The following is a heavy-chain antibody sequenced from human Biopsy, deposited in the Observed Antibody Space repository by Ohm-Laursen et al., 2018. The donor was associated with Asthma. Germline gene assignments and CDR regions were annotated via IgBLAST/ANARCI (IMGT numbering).Heavy chain of an antibody. V-gene: IGHV1-69*01. CDR1: GGTFTTYS. Sequence: SSVKVSCKASGGTFTTYSISWVRQATGQGLVWMGGIIPLIGTPNYAQKFQGRVTITADASTNTAYMDLSSLRSEDTAVYYCASPLGDYYDSSGYYYASLGYWGLGTLVIVSS. CDR3: ASPLGDYYDSSGYYYASLGY. CDR2: IIPLIGTP. D-gene: IGHD3-22*01. J-gene: IGHJ4*02.